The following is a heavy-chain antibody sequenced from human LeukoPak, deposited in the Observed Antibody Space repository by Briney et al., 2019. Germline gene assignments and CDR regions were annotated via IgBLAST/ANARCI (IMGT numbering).Heavy chain of an antibody. Sequence: GASVKVSCKASGGTFSSYAISWVRQAPVQGLEWMGGIIPIFGTANYAQKFQGRVTITADKSTSTAYMELSSLRSEDTAVYYCARGPYSSGWSHRVLNYYYMDVWGKGTTVTVSS. CDR2: IIPIFGTA. CDR1: GGTFSSYA. D-gene: IGHD6-19*01. V-gene: IGHV1-69*06. CDR3: ARGPYSSGWSHRVLNYYYMDV. J-gene: IGHJ6*03.